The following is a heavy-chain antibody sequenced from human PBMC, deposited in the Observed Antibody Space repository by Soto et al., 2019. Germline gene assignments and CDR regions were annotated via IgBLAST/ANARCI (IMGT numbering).Heavy chain of an antibody. Sequence: GASVKVSCKTSGGTFSSYAISWVRQAPGQGLEWMGGIVPIVDTSTYAQKFQGRVTITADESTSTVYMELSSLRSDDTAVYYCARDRTGTTLGYFDYWGQGTRVTVPQ. J-gene: IGHJ4*02. CDR1: GGTFSSYA. V-gene: IGHV1-69*13. D-gene: IGHD1-7*01. CDR2: IVPIVDTS. CDR3: ARDRTGTTLGYFDY.